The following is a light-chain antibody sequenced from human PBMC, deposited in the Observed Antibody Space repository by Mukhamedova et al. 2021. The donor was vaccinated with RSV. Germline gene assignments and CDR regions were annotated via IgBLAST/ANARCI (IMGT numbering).Light chain of an antibody. V-gene: IGKV1-5*03. J-gene: IGKJ1*01. Sequence: WYQRRVHGKAPKLLIYKASSLESGVPSRFSGSGSGTEFTLTISSLQPDDFATYYCQQYTSYLTFGQGTKVEIK. CDR2: KAS. CDR3: QQYTSYLT.